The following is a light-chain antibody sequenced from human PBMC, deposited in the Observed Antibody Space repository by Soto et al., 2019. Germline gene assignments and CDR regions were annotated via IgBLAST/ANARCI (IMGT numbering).Light chain of an antibody. CDR3: QQYNNWPHT. CDR1: QSVSSN. J-gene: IGKJ1*01. V-gene: IGKV3-15*01. Sequence: EIVMTQSLVTLSVSPGERATLSCRASQSVSSNLAWYQQKPGQAPRLLIYGASTRATGIPARFSGSGSETEFTLTISSLQSEDFAVYYCQQYNNWPHTSGQGTKVEIK. CDR2: GAS.